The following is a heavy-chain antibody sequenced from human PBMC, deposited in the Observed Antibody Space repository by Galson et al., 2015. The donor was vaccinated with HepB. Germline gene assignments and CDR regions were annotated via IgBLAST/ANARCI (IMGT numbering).Heavy chain of an antibody. D-gene: IGHD6-13*01. J-gene: IGHJ4*02. CDR2: ISGSGGST. V-gene: IGHV3-23*01. CDR3: ARGWDSSSWNFDY. CDR1: GFTFSSYA. Sequence: SLRLSCAASGFTFSSYAMSWVRQAPGKGLEWVSAISGSGGSTYYADSVKGRFTISRDNAKNSLYLQMNSLRAEDTAVYYCARGWDSSSWNFDYWGQGTLVTVSS.